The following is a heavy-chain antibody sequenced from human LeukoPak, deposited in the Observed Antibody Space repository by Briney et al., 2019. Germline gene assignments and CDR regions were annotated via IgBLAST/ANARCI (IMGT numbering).Heavy chain of an antibody. D-gene: IGHD6-6*01. CDR1: GGSISSGSYY. V-gene: IGHV4-61*02. Sequence: PSQTLSLTCTVSGGSISSGSYYWSWIRQPAGKALEWIGRIYTSGSTNYNPSLKSRVTISVDTSKTQFSLRLNSVTAADTAVYYCASWRDSSSFYFDYWGQGTLVTVSS. J-gene: IGHJ4*02. CDR2: IYTSGST. CDR3: ASWRDSSSFYFDY.